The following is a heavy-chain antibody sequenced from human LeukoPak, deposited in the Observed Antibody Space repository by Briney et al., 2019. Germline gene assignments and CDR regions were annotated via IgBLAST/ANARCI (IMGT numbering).Heavy chain of an antibody. CDR2: IDWDDDE. D-gene: IGHD5-12*01. CDR3: ARRNSDYDAAFDY. Sequence: SGPTLVNPTQTLTLTCTFSGFSLSTSGMCVSWIRQPPGKALERLARIDWDDDEYYSTSLKTRLTISKDTSKNQVVLTMTNMDPVDTATYYCARRNSDYDAAFDYWGQGTLVTVSS. J-gene: IGHJ4*02. V-gene: IGHV2-70*11. CDR1: GFSLSTSGMC.